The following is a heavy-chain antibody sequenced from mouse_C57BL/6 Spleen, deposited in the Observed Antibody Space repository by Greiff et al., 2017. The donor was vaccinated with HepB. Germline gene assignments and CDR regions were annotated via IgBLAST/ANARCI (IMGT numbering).Heavy chain of an antibody. V-gene: IGHV1-74*01. CDR1: GYTFTSYW. D-gene: IGHD2-5*01. CDR3: ASHSNAYWYFDV. J-gene: IGHJ1*03. CDR2: IHPSDSDT. Sequence: QVHVKQPGAELVKPGASVKVSCKASGYTFTSYWMHWVKQRPGQGLEWIGRIHPSDSDTNYNQKFKGKATLTVDKSSSTAYMQLSSLTSEDSAVYYCASHSNAYWYFDVWGTGTTVTVSS.